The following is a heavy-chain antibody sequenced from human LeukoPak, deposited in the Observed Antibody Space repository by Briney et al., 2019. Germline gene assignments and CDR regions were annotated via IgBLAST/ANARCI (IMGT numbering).Heavy chain of an antibody. J-gene: IGHJ4*02. CDR1: GFTFSNYA. CDR3: AKDAIGYSSGHYWWEFDY. CDR2: ISGSGGSA. D-gene: IGHD3-22*01. V-gene: IGHV3-23*01. Sequence: GGSLRLSCAASGFTFSNYAMSWVRQAPGKGLEWVSAISGSGGSASYADSVKGRFTISRDNAKNTLFLQMNSLRAEDTAIYYCAKDAIGYSSGHYWWEFDYRGKGTLVTVSS.